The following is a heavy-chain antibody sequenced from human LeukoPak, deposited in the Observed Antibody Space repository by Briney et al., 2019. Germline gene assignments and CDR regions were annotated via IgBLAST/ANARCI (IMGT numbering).Heavy chain of an antibody. CDR1: GFAFSRYW. Sequence: GGSLRLSCAASGFAFSRYWMHWVRQAPGKGLVWVSDINSDWSITRYADSVKGRFTISRDNAKNTLYLQMNSLRAEDTAVYYCASRDYTSSKYWGQGTLVTVSS. V-gene: IGHV3-74*01. J-gene: IGHJ4*02. D-gene: IGHD2-2*02. CDR3: ASRDYTSSKY. CDR2: INSDWSIT.